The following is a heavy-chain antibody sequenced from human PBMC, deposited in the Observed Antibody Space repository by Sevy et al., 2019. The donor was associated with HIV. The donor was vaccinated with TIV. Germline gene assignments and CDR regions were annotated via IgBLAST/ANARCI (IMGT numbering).Heavy chain of an antibody. J-gene: IGHJ4*02. CDR2: IYYNGHI. V-gene: IGHV4-59*08. CDR1: GGSITSLY. D-gene: IGHD1-26*01. Sequence: SETLSLTCTVSGGSITSLYWNWIRQPPGKGLEWIANIYYNGHINYNPSLKSRVTLSLDTSNNQFSLRLSSVTAADTAMYYCAGENAWGRGYSWGQRTLVTGSS. CDR3: AGENAWGRGYS.